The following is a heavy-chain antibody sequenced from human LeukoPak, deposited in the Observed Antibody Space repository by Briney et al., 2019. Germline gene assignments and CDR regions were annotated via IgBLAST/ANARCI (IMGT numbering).Heavy chain of an antibody. J-gene: IGHJ2*01. CDR3: ARDRTYYYDSSGSPNWYFDL. CDR1: GGSISSSSYY. Sequence: SETLSLTCTVSGGSISSSSYYWGWIRQPPGKGLEWIGSIYYSGSTYYNPSLKSRVTISVDTSKNQFSLKLSSVTAADTAVYYCARDRTYYYDSSGSPNWYFDLWGRGTLVTVSS. D-gene: IGHD3-22*01. CDR2: IYYSGST. V-gene: IGHV4-39*02.